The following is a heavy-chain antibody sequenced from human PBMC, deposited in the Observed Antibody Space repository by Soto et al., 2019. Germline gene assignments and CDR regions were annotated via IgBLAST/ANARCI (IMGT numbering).Heavy chain of an antibody. D-gene: IGHD3-22*01. CDR2: IWYDGSKK. V-gene: IGHV3-33*01. CDR3: ARGLYESSGYPDN. J-gene: IGHJ4*02. CDR1: GFTFRNYG. Sequence: QVQLVESGGGVVQPGTSLRLSCVASGFTFRNYGMHWVRQVPGKGLEWVTVIWYDGSKKYYVDSVKGRFTISRDNSKNTLFLQMDSLRVEDTAVYYCARGLYESSGYPDNWGQGTLVTVSS.